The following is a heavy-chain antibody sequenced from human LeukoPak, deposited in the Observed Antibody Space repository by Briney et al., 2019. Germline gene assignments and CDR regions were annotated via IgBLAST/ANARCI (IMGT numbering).Heavy chain of an antibody. CDR3: ARLSPSEGNTNYRPSDY. Sequence: GGSLRLSCAASGFTFSRFWMSWVRQAPGKGLEWVANTKQDGEENFYVDSVKGRFTIFRGNDKHLLYLQMKSLRAEDTAVYYCARLSPSEGNTNYRPSDYWSQGTLVIVSS. CDR2: TKQDGEEN. V-gene: IGHV3-7*01. J-gene: IGHJ4*02. CDR1: GFTFSRFW. D-gene: IGHD4-11*01.